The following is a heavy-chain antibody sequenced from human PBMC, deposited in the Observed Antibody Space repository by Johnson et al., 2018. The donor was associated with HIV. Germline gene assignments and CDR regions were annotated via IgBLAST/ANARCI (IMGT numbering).Heavy chain of an antibody. CDR1: GFTFSSYW. CDR3: ARDLYWTLWFEDAFDI. V-gene: IGHV3-7*01. J-gene: IGHJ3*02. D-gene: IGHD3-10*01. Sequence: VQLVESGGGLVQPGGSLRLSCAASGFTFSSYWMSWVRQAPGKGLEWVANIKQDGSEKYYVDSVKGRFTISRDNAKNSLYLQMNSLRAEDTAVYYCARDLYWTLWFEDAFDIWGQGTMGTVSS. CDR2: IKQDGSEK.